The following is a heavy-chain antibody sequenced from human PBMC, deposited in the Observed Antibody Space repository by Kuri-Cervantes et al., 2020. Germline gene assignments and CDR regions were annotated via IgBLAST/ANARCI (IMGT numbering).Heavy chain of an antibody. D-gene: IGHD5-18*01. Sequence: ASVKVSCKASGYTFTSYGISWVRQAPGQGLEWMGWTSAYNGDTNYAQKLQGRVAMTTDTSTSTAYMELRSLRSDDTAVYYCERDLRKGTWIQLWSTDYYYMDVWGKGTTVTVSS. CDR1: GYTFTSYG. CDR2: TSAYNGDT. J-gene: IGHJ6*03. CDR3: ERDLRKGTWIQLWSTDYYYMDV. V-gene: IGHV1-18*01.